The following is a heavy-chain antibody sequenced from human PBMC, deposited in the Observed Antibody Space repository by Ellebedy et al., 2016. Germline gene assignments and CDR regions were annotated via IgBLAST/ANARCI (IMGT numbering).Heavy chain of an antibody. D-gene: IGHD7-27*01. Sequence: GESLKISXAASGFTFSIYAFTWVRQAPGKGLEWVSSISPPGDYIYYADSVKGRFTVSRDNSQNTLYLQMNSLRAEDTAVYFCTREFGMTGDPANWFNPWGQGVLVTVSS. CDR1: GFTFSIYA. J-gene: IGHJ5*02. V-gene: IGHV3-23*01. CDR3: TREFGMTGDPANWFNP. CDR2: ISPPGDYI.